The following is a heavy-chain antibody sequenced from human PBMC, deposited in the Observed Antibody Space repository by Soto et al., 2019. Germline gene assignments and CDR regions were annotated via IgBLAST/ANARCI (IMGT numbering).Heavy chain of an antibody. D-gene: IGHD6-13*01. J-gene: IGHJ6*02. CDR1: GGTFSSYA. CDR3: ARAIAAVDEYYYYYYGMDV. CDR2: IIPIFGTA. V-gene: IGHV1-69*13. Sequence: ASVKVSCKASGGTFSSYAISWVRQAPGQGLEWMGGIIPIFGTANYPQKFQGRVTITADESTSTAYMELSSLRSEDTAVYYCARAIAAVDEYYYYYYGMDVWGQGTTVTVS.